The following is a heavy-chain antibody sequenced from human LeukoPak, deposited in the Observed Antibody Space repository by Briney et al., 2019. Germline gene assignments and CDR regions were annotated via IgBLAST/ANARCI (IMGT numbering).Heavy chain of an antibody. J-gene: IGHJ4*02. Sequence: GGSLRLSCAASGFTFSSYSMNWVRQAPGKGLEWVSSISSSSSYIYYADSVKGRFTIPRDNAKNSLYLQMNSLRAEDTAVYYCARDGAAVAGTSDYWGQGTLVTVSS. CDR1: GFTFSSYS. CDR3: ARDGAAVAGTSDY. D-gene: IGHD6-19*01. CDR2: ISSSSSYI. V-gene: IGHV3-21*01.